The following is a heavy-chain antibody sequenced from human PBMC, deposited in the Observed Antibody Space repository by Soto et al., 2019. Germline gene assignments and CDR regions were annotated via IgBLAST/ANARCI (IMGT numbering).Heavy chain of an antibody. D-gene: IGHD2-15*01. Sequence: QVQLQQWGAGLLKPSETLSLNCAVYGGSFSGYYWSWIRQPPGKGLEWIGEINHRGSINYNPSLKSRVTMSVVTSKTQCSLKLNSVTAADTAVFYCARGSRMRIPAASGRDYYFQGLEVWGQGTAVTVSS. J-gene: IGHJ6*02. CDR2: INHRGSI. CDR3: ARGSRMRIPAASGRDYYFQGLEV. CDR1: GGSFSGYY. V-gene: IGHV4-34*01.